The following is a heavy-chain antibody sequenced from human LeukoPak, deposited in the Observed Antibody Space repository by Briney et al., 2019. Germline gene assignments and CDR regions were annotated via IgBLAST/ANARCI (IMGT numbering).Heavy chain of an antibody. D-gene: IGHD7-27*01. CDR2: MSPNSGDT. J-gene: IGHJ4*02. Sequence: ASVKVSCKASGYTFTSYDFNWVRQATGQRPEWMGWMSPNSGDTGYAQKFQDRVTMTRNTSISTAYMELSSLRSDDTAVYYCARGPPNWGYGYWGPGTLVTVSS. CDR3: ARGPPNWGYGY. CDR1: GYTFTSYD. V-gene: IGHV1-8*01.